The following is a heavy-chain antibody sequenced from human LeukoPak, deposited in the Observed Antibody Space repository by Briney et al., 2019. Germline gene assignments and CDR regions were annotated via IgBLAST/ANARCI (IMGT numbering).Heavy chain of an antibody. J-gene: IGHJ3*02. V-gene: IGHV2-5*02. Sequence: SGPTLVNPTQTLTLTCTFSGFSLSTSGVGVGWIRQPPGKALEWLALIYWDDDKRYSPSLKSRLTITKDTSKNQVVLTMTNMDPVDTATYYCAHLREKDLQWELNAFDIWGQGTMVTVSS. CDR1: GFSLSTSGVG. CDR2: IYWDDDK. D-gene: IGHD1-26*01. CDR3: AHLREKDLQWELNAFDI.